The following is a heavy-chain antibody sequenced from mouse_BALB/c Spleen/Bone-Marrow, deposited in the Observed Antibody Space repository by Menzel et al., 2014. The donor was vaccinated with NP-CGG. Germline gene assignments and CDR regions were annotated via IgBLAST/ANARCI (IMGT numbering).Heavy chain of an antibody. D-gene: IGHD2-1*01. Sequence: VNLVESGAELVKPGASVKLSCKASGYTFTSYWMHWVKQRPGQGLEWIGEINPSNGRTNYNEKFKSKATLTVDKSSNTAYMQLSSLTSEDSAVYYCARCYYGNYFDYWGQGTTLTVSS. CDR2: INPSNGRT. CDR1: GYTFTSYW. J-gene: IGHJ2*01. CDR3: ARCYYGNYFDY. V-gene: IGHV1S81*02.